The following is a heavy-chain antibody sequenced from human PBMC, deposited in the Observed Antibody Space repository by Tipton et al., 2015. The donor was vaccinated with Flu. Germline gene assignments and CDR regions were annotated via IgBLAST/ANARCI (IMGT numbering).Heavy chain of an antibody. CDR1: GYTFNSFG. CDR3: ARDRKTPMFTTVDWGMDV. D-gene: IGHD3-16*01. J-gene: IGHJ6*02. CDR2: ISGYNGYT. V-gene: IGHV1-18*01. Sequence: QLVQSGAELKKPGASVKISCKASGYTFNSFGISWVRQAPGQGLEWMGWISGYNGYTNYTQTLQGRVTMTTDTSTGTAYMELTSLTSDDTAVYYCARDRKTPMFTTVDWGMDVWGQGTTVTVSS.